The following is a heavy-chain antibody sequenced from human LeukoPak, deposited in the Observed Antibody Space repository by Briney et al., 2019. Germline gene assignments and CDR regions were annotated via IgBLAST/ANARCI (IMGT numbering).Heavy chain of an antibody. CDR2: IYPGASDT. Sequence: PGESQKISCKGSGYSFTSYWIGWVRQMPGKGLEWMGIIYPGASDTRYSPSFQGQVTISADKSISTAYLQWSSLKASDTAMYYCARLAPSTYCSSTSCSDYFDYWGQGTLLTVSS. CDR3: ARLAPSTYCSSTSCSDYFDY. D-gene: IGHD2-2*01. CDR1: GYSFTSYW. V-gene: IGHV5-51*03. J-gene: IGHJ4*02.